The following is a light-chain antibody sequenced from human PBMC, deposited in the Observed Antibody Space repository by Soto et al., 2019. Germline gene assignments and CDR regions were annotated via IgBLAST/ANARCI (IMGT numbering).Light chain of an antibody. CDR2: AAS. CDR3: QHSYRTPLT. CDR1: QSISSY. V-gene: IGKV1-39*01. J-gene: IGKJ4*01. Sequence: IQMTRSPSSLSASVGVSVPLPCRASQSISSYLNWYPQTPGKAPKLLIYAASSLQGGVPSRFGGRGSGTDFTLTISMLQPEDFASYYCQHSYRTPLTFGGGTKVDIK.